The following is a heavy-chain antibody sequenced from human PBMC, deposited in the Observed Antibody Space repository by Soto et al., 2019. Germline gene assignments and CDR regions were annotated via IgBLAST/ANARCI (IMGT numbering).Heavy chain of an antibody. J-gene: IGHJ6*03. D-gene: IGHD4-4*01. Sequence: ASVKVSCKASGYTFTSYGISWVRQAPGQGLEWMGWISAYNGNTNYAQKLQGRVTMTTDTSTSTAYMELRSLRSDDTAVYYCARDNYSWGYYYYYYMDVWGKGTTVTVSS. CDR2: ISAYNGNT. CDR3: ARDNYSWGYYYYYYMDV. V-gene: IGHV1-18*01. CDR1: GYTFTSYG.